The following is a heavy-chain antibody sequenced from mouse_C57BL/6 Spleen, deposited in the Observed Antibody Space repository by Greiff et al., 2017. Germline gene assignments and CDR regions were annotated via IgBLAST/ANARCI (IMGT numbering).Heavy chain of an antibody. Sequence: EVQLVESEGGLVQPGSSMKLSCTASGFTFSDYYMAWVRQVPEKGLEWVANINYDGSSTYYLDSLKSRFIISRDNAKNILYLQMSSLKSEDTATYYCAREGGGYPYYYAMDYWGQGTSVTVSS. CDR2: INYDGSST. J-gene: IGHJ4*01. CDR1: GFTFSDYY. V-gene: IGHV5-16*01. D-gene: IGHD2-2*01. CDR3: AREGGGYPYYYAMDY.